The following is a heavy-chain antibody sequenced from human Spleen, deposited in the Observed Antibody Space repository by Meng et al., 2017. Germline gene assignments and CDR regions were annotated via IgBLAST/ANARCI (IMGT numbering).Heavy chain of an antibody. D-gene: IGHD6-19*01. V-gene: IGHV4-39*01. CDR3: VRSSGWVKTGFDP. J-gene: IGHJ5*02. CDR2: IGHSGTT. Sequence: QPQLQESGPGLVKPSEALSLTCSVSGGSISTSGYYWGWIRQPPGKGLEWIGSIGHSGTTYYTPSLRRRVTVSIDTSKSQFSLKLTSVTAADTAVYYCVRSSGWVKTGFDPWGQGTLVTVSS. CDR1: GGSISTSGYY.